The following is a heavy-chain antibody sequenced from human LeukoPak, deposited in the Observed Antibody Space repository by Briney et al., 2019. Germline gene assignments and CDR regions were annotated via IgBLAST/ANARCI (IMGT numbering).Heavy chain of an antibody. J-gene: IGHJ4*02. Sequence: SETLSLTCTVSGGSISSGSYYWSWIRQPAGKGLEWIGRIYTSGSTNYKSSLKSRVTISVDTSKNHFSLNLSSVTAADTAVYYCAGEQVPAAMGPHFDYWGQGTLVTVSS. CDR2: IYTSGST. D-gene: IGHD2-2*01. CDR3: AGEQVPAAMGPHFDY. CDR1: GGSISSGSYY. V-gene: IGHV4-61*02.